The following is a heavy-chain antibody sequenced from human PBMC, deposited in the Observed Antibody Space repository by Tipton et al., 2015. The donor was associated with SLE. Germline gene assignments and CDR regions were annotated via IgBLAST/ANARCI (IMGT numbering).Heavy chain of an antibody. Sequence: TLSLTCTVSGGSISSSSYYWGWIRQPPGKGLEWIGCIYYSGGTNYNPSLESRVTMSVDTSKNPFSLKLSSVTAADTAMYYCVRERKYVVRFRGLVAPDLWGQGTEITVSS. CDR3: VRERKYVVRFRGLVAPDL. J-gene: IGHJ3*01. D-gene: IGHD3-3*01. CDR1: GGSISSSSYY. V-gene: IGHV4-39*02. CDR2: IYYSGGT.